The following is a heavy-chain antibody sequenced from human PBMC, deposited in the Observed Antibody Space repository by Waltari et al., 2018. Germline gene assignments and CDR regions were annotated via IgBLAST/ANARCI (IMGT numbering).Heavy chain of an antibody. CDR1: GYSFTSYW. Sequence: EVQLVQSGAEVKKPGESLKISCKGSGYSFTSYWIGWVRQLPGKGLEWMGIIYPGDSDTRYSPSFQGQVTISADKSISTAYLQWSSLKASDTAMYYCARPNYDSSGYRNWYFDLWGRGTLVTVSS. J-gene: IGHJ2*01. CDR3: ARPNYDSSGYRNWYFDL. CDR2: IYPGDSDT. V-gene: IGHV5-51*03. D-gene: IGHD3-22*01.